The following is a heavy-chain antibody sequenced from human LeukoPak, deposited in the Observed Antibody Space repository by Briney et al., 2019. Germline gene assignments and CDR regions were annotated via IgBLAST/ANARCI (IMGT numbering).Heavy chain of an antibody. V-gene: IGHV3-15*01. J-gene: IGHJ3*02. CDR2: IKNKIASGTT. CDR3: TTNDAFDI. CDR1: GFTFSNAW. Sequence: PGGSLRLPCAASGFTFSNAWMNWVRQAPGKGLEWVGRIKNKIASGTTDYAAPVKGRFTISRDDSKNTLFLQMNSLKTEDTAMYYCTTNDAFDIWGQGTMVTVSS.